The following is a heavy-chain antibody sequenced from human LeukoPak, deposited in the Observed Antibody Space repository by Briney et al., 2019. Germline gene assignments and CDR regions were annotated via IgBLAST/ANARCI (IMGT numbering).Heavy chain of an antibody. V-gene: IGHV1-24*01. CDR1: GYTLTELS. J-gene: IGHJ5*02. Sequence: ASVKVSRKVSGYTLTELSMHWVRQAPGKGLEWMGGFDPEEGEAIYAQTFQGRVTMTEDTSTDTAYMELSSLRSGDTAVYYCASTRIPMLRGPFDPWGQGTLVTVSS. D-gene: IGHD3-10*01. CDR2: FDPEEGEA. CDR3: ASTRIPMLRGPFDP.